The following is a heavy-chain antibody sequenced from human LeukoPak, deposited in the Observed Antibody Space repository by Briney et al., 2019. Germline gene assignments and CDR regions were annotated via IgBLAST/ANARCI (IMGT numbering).Heavy chain of an antibody. CDR3: ARGLFRSWKWFDS. CDR2: MNPNSGNT. V-gene: IGHV1-8*01. J-gene: IGHJ5*01. CDR1: GYTFTNYD. D-gene: IGHD6-13*01. Sequence: ASVKVSCKASGYTFTNYDINWVRQATGQGLEWMGWMNPNSGNTGYAQKFQGRVIMTRNTSISTAYMELSSLRSEDTAVYYCARGLFRSWKWFDSWGQGTLVTVSS.